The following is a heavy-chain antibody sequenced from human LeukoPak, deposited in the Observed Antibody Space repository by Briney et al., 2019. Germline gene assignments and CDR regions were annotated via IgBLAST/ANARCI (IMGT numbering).Heavy chain of an antibody. CDR1: GYSFTSYW. CDR3: AIHGDDCSSTSCYYYYYYGMDV. Sequence: GASLQISCKGSGYSFTSYWIGWVRQMPGKGLEWMGMIYPGDSETRYSPSFQGQVTISADKSISTAYLQWSSLKASDTAVYYCAIHGDDCSSTSCYYYYYYGMDVWGQGTTVTVSS. CDR2: IYPGDSET. D-gene: IGHD2-2*01. J-gene: IGHJ6*02. V-gene: IGHV5-51*01.